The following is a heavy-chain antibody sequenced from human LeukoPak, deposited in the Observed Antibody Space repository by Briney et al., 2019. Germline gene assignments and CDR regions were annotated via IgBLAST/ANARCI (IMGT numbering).Heavy chain of an antibody. D-gene: IGHD2-2*02. CDR2: ISGSGGST. V-gene: IGHV3-23*01. CDR3: AKGPRGCSSTSCYSDEGEGRDY. CDR1: GFTFSSYA. J-gene: IGHJ4*02. Sequence: GGSLRLSCAASGFTFSSYAMSWVRQAPGKGLEWVSAISGSGGSTYYADSVKGRFTISRDNSKNTLYLQMNSLRAEDTAVYYCAKGPRGCSSTSCYSDEGEGRDYWGQGTLVTVSS.